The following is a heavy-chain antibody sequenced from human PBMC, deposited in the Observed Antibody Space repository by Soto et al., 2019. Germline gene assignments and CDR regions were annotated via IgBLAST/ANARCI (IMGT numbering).Heavy chain of an antibody. Sequence: PGGSLRLSCAASGFTVGSDYMSWVRQAPGKGLEWVSVIYSGGSTYYADSVKGRFTISRDDSKNTLYLQMYSLRAADTATYYCARHLWSSAWKNYFDYWGQGTLVTVSS. CDR3: ARHLWSSAWKNYFDY. CDR1: GFTVGSDY. J-gene: IGHJ4*02. D-gene: IGHD6-19*01. V-gene: IGHV3-53*01. CDR2: IYSGGST.